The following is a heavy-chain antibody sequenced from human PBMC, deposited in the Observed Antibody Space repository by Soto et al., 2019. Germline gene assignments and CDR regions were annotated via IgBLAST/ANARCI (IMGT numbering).Heavy chain of an antibody. D-gene: IGHD2-21*02. CDR1: GFTFSSYS. J-gene: IGHJ4*02. CDR3: AGYCGGRLLDY. Sequence: GGSLRLSCAASGFTFSSYSMNWVRQAPGKGLEWVSYIRKSSSAMYYADSVKGRFTISRDDAKNSLYLQMNSLRAEDTAVYYSAGYCGGRLLDYWGQGTMVTVSS. V-gene: IGHV3-48*01. CDR2: IRKSSSAM.